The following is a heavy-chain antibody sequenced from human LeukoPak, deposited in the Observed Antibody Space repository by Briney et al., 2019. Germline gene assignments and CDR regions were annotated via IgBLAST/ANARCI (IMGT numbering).Heavy chain of an antibody. CDR2: MNPNSGNT. Sequence: GASVKVSCKASGYTFTSYDINGVGQAAGQGGEWMGWMNPNSGNTASAQSFQGRISMTRNTSISTAYMELSSLRSEDTAVYSCARGLGAAANDIDYWGQGTLVTVSS. CDR3: ARGLGAAANDIDY. CDR1: GYTFTSYD. D-gene: IGHD2-2*01. V-gene: IGHV1-8*01. J-gene: IGHJ4*02.